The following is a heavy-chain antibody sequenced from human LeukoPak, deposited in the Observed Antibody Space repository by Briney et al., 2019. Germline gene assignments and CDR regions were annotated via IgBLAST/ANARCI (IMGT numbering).Heavy chain of an antibody. V-gene: IGHV1-2*02. J-gene: IGHJ4*02. CDR3: ARDNYGSGSYYKY. D-gene: IGHD3-10*01. CDR2: INLNNGGT. Sequence: EASVKVSCKASGYTFSDYYMHWVRQAPGQGLEWMGWINLNNGGTNYAQKFQGRVSMTRDTSISTVYMEVRRLRSDDTAVYYCARDNYGSGSYYKYWGQGTLVTVSS. CDR1: GYTFSDYY.